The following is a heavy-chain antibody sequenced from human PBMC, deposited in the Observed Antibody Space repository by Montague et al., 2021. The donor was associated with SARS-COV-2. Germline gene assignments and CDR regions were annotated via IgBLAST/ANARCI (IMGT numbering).Heavy chain of an antibody. CDR3: ARDGGFYGSGGYSL. Sequence: SETLSLTCTVSGGSIRSYSWSWIRQPAAKGLDWIGRIFASGGTIYSPSLRSRVSMSVEASKNQFSFMLTSVTAADTGVYFCARDGGFYGSGGYSLRGQGTLVTVSS. D-gene: IGHD3-10*01. CDR2: IFASGGT. CDR1: GGSIRSYS. J-gene: IGHJ4*02. V-gene: IGHV4-4*07.